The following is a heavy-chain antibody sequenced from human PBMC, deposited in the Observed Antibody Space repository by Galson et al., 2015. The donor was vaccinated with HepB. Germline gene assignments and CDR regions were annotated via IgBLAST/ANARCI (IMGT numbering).Heavy chain of an antibody. Sequence: SVKVSCKASGYIFTSYYIHWVRQAPGQGLEWMGIINPNGGSTSYAQKFQGRVTMTRDTSTSTVYMELSSLSSEDTAVYYCARRGYSGAYYYYYYMDVWGKGTTVTVSS. CDR3: ARRGYSGAYYYYYYMDV. J-gene: IGHJ6*03. V-gene: IGHV1-46*01. CDR2: INPNGGST. CDR1: GYIFTSYY. D-gene: IGHD1-26*01.